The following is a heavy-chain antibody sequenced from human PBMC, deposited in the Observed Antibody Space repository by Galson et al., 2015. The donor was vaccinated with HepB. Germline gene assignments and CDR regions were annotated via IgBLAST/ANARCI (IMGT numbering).Heavy chain of an antibody. Sequence: SLRLSCAASGFTVSNNYMNWVRQAPGKGLEWVSVIYSGGGTYYADSVKGRFTISRDNSKNKVYLQMNSLRPDDTAVYYCAREGTYYYDSSGYYPYFDYWGQGTLVTVSS. CDR1: GFTVSNNY. V-gene: IGHV3-66*02. D-gene: IGHD3-22*01. J-gene: IGHJ4*02. CDR3: AREGTYYYDSSGYYPYFDY. CDR2: IYSGGGT.